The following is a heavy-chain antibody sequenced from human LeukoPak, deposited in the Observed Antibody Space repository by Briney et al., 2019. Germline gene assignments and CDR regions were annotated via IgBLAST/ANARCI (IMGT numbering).Heavy chain of an antibody. CDR3: ATHSSGWYYFDY. V-gene: IGHV1-2*02. Sequence: ASVKVSCKASGCTFTGYYMHWVRQAPGQGLEWMGWINPNSGGTNYAQKFQGRVTMTRDTSISTAYMELSRLRSDDTAVYYCATHSSGWYYFDYWGQGTPVTVSS. J-gene: IGHJ4*02. CDR1: GCTFTGYY. D-gene: IGHD6-19*01. CDR2: INPNSGGT.